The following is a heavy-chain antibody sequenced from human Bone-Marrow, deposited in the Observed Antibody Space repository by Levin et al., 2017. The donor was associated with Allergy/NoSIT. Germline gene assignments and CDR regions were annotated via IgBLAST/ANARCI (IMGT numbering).Heavy chain of an antibody. CDR2: IYYSGST. D-gene: IGHD6-13*01. CDR1: GGSISSSSYY. CDR3: ARERIAAAGDYDYYGMDV. J-gene: IGHJ6*02. Sequence: NPSETLSLTCTVSGGSISSSSYYWGWIRQPPGKGLEWIGSIYYSGSTYYNPSLKSRVTISVDTSKNQFSLKLSSVTAADTAVYYCARERIAAAGDYDYYGMDVWGQGTTVTVSS. V-gene: IGHV4-39*07.